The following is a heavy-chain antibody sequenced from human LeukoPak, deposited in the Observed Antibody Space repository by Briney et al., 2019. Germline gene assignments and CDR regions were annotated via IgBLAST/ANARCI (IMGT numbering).Heavy chain of an antibody. CDR3: ARGSRLSYYYYGMDV. CDR2: IYTSGST. Sequence: PSETLSLTCTVSGGSISSYYWSWIRQPAGKGLEWIGRIYTSGSTNYNPSLNSRVTMSVDTSKNQFSLKLRSVTAADTAVYYCARGSRLSYYYYGMDVWGQGTTVTVSS. V-gene: IGHV4-4*07. CDR1: GGSISSYY. J-gene: IGHJ6*02. D-gene: IGHD2/OR15-2a*01.